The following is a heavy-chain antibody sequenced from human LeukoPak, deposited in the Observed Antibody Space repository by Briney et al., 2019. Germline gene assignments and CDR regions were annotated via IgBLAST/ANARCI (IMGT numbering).Heavy chain of an antibody. V-gene: IGHV4-34*01. CDR2: INHSGST. D-gene: IGHD3-22*01. Sequence: SETLSLTCAVYGESFSGYYWSWIRQPPGKGLEWIGEINHSGSTNYNPSLKSRVTISVDTSKNQFSLKLSSVTAADTAVYYCARVGAPQMNYYDSSGYWCYFDYWGQGTLVTVSS. CDR3: ARVGAPQMNYYDSSGYWCYFDY. CDR1: GESFSGYY. J-gene: IGHJ4*02.